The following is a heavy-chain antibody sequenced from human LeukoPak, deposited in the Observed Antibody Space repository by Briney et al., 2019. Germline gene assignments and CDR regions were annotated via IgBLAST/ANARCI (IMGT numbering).Heavy chain of an antibody. Sequence: SETLSLTCAVYGGSFSGYYWSWIRQPPGKGLEWIGEINHSGSTNYNPSLKSRVTISVDTSKNQFSLKLSSVTAAYTAVYYCARLARIAAAGTYFDYWGQGTLVTVSS. CDR3: ARLARIAAAGTYFDY. CDR1: GGSFSGYY. V-gene: IGHV4-34*01. D-gene: IGHD6-13*01. J-gene: IGHJ4*02. CDR2: INHSGST.